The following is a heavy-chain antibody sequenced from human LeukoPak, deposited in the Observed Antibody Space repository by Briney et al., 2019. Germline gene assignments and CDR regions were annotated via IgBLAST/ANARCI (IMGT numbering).Heavy chain of an antibody. V-gene: IGHV3-23*01. CDR3: ATGYYYDSSGYYYYPSTFDY. CDR1: GFTFSSYA. J-gene: IGHJ4*02. D-gene: IGHD3-22*01. Sequence: GGSLRLSCAASGFTFSSYAMSWVRQAPGKGLEWVSAISGSGGSTYYADSVKGRFTISRDNSKNTLYLQMNSLRAEDTAVYYCATGYYYDSSGYYYYPSTFDYWGQGTLVTVSS. CDR2: ISGSGGST.